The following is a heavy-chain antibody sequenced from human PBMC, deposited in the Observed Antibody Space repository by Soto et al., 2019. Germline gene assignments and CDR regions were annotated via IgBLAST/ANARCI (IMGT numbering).Heavy chain of an antibody. J-gene: IGHJ6*02. Sequence: GGSLRLSCAASGFTFSIYWMSWVRQAPGKGVEWVANIKQDGSEKYYVDSVKGRFTISRDSAGTSLFLRMDSVKVEDTAVYHCARVHLVAGSAFYCAMDVWGPGTAVTVSS. V-gene: IGHV3-7*04. D-gene: IGHD6-6*01. CDR2: IKQDGSEK. CDR1: GFTFSIYW. CDR3: ARVHLVAGSAFYCAMDV.